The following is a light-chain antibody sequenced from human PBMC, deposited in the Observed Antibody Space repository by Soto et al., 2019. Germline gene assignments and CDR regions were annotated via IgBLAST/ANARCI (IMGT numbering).Light chain of an antibody. CDR3: QQFNSYPWT. V-gene: IGKV1-9*01. Sequence: IQLTQSPSSLSASVGDRVTLTCRASQGISNYLGWYQQKPGKAPKLLIYAASSLQSGVPSRFSGSGSGTDFTLTISSLQPEDSATYYCQQFNSYPWTFGQGTKVEIK. CDR2: AAS. CDR1: QGISNY. J-gene: IGKJ1*01.